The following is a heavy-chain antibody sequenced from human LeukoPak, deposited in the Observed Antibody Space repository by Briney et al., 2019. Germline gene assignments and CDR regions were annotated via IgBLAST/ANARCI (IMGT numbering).Heavy chain of an antibody. D-gene: IGHD3-3*01. Sequence: SVKVSCXASGGTFSSYAISWVRQAPGQGLEWMGGIIPIFGTANYAQKFQGRVTITADESTSTAYMELSSLRSEDTAVYYCARELVYRITIFGVVIIHDAFDIWGQGTMVTVSS. CDR3: ARELVYRITIFGVVIIHDAFDI. V-gene: IGHV1-69*13. J-gene: IGHJ3*02. CDR2: IIPIFGTA. CDR1: GGTFSSYA.